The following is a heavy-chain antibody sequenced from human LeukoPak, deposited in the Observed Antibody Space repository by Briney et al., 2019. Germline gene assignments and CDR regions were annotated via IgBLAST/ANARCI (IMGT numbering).Heavy chain of an antibody. CDR3: ARDMSPWESKNPDAFDI. CDR1: GFTFSSYE. J-gene: IGHJ3*02. CDR2: ISSSGSTI. V-gene: IGHV3-48*03. Sequence: SGGSLRLSCEASGFTFSSYEMNWVRQAPGKGLEWVSYISSSGSTIYYADSVKGRFTISRDNSKNTLYLQMNSLRVEDTAIYYCARDMSPWESKNPDAFDIWGQGTMVTVSS. D-gene: IGHD1-26*01.